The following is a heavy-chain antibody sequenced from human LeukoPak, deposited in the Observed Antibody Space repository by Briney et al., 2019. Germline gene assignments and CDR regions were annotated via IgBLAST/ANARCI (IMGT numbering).Heavy chain of an antibody. CDR2: ISSDGSNK. CDR3: AKEFNRGLPDY. D-gene: IGHD2-21*01. J-gene: IGHJ4*02. V-gene: IGHV3-30*04. Sequence: GGSLRLSCAASGFTFSRYAMHWVRQAPGKGLEWVAVISSDGSNKYYADSAKGRFTISRDNSKNTLYLQMSSLRAEDTAVYYCAKEFNRGLPDYWGQGTLVTVPS. CDR1: GFTFSRYA.